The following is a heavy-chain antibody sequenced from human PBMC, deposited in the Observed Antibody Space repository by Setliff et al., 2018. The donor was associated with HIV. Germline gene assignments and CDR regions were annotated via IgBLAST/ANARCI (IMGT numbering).Heavy chain of an antibody. Sequence: GASVKVSCKASGYIFTSYYIHWVRQAPGQGLEWMGVINPSDDNTNYAQKFRGRLTMTRDTSASTVYMELSSLRSVDTAVYYCARDRQALRYFDWQNHYYYGMDVWGQGTTVTVS. J-gene: IGHJ6*02. CDR3: ARDRQALRYFDWQNHYYYGMDV. CDR1: GYIFTSYY. D-gene: IGHD3-9*01. CDR2: INPSDDNT. V-gene: IGHV1-46*01.